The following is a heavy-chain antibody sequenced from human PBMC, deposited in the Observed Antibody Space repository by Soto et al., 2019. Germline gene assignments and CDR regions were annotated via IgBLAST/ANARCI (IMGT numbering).Heavy chain of an antibody. CDR2: IYYSGST. V-gene: IGHV4-31*03. CDR1: GGSISSGGYY. J-gene: IGHJ6*02. Sequence: QVQLQESGPGLVKPSQPLSLTCTVSGGSISSGGYYWSWIRQHPGKGLEGIGYIYYSGSTYYNPSLKSRVPISVDTSKTQFSLKLSAVTAADTAVYYCAGRRASLVSPIYCSCGMDVWGQGTTVTVSS. CDR3: AGRRASLVSPIYCSCGMDV.